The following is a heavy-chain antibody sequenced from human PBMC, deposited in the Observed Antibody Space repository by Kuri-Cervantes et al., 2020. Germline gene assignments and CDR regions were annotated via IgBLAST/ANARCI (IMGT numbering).Heavy chain of an antibody. V-gene: IGHV1-2*02. CDR3: ARGGSFPA. CDR2: VNGKSGDT. J-gene: IGHJ5*02. D-gene: IGHD1-26*01. CDR1: GYTFSDFY. Sequence: ASVKVSCKTSGYTFSDFYIHWVRQAPGQGLEWMGWVNGKSGDTTFAQRFQGRVTMTRDTSLSTAYMELSSLRSEDTAVYDCARGGSFPAWGQGTLVTVSS.